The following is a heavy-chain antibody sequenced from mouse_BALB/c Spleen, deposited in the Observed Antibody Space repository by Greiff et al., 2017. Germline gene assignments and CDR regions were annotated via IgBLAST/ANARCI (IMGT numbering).Heavy chain of an antibody. CDR3: ARLGITTVVEYYFDY. CDR2: ISSGGGST. Sequence: EVMLVESGGGLVKPGGSLKLSCAASGFAFSSYDMSWVRQTPEKRLEWVAYISSGGGSTYYPDTVKGRFTISRDNAKNTLYLQMSSLKSEDTALYYCARLGITTVVEYYFDYWGQGTTLTVSS. D-gene: IGHD1-1*01. J-gene: IGHJ2*01. V-gene: IGHV5-12-1*01. CDR1: GFAFSSYD.